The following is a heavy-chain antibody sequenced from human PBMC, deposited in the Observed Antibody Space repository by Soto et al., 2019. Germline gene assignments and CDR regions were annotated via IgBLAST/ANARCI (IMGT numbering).Heavy chain of an antibody. CDR2: ISGSGGST. V-gene: IGHV3-23*01. J-gene: IGHJ3*02. Sequence: PGGSLRLSCAASGFTFSSYAVSWVRQAPGKGLEWVSAISGSGGSTYYADSVKGRFTISRDNSKDTLYLQMNSLRAEDTAVYYCAKDPEDYYDSSGYWYAFDIWGQGTMVTVSS. D-gene: IGHD3-22*01. CDR3: AKDPEDYYDSSGYWYAFDI. CDR1: GFTFSSYA.